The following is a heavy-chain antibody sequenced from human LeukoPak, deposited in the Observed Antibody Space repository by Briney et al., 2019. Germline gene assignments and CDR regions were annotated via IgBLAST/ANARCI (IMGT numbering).Heavy chain of an antibody. V-gene: IGHV1-2*06. CDR1: GGTFSSYA. J-gene: IGHJ4*02. Sequence: WASVKVSCKASGGTFSSYAISWVRQAPGQGLEWMGRIDPNTGGTKSAKNFQGRVTMTRDTSISTAYMALSGLRSDDTAVYYCASLYDIVGTTVDYWGQGTLVTVSS. CDR3: ASLYDIVGTTVDY. CDR2: IDPNTGGT. D-gene: IGHD1-26*01.